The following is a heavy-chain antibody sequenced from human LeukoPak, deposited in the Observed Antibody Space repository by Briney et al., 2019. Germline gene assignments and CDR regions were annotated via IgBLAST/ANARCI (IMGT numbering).Heavy chain of an antibody. V-gene: IGHV3-30*04. D-gene: IGHD1-26*01. J-gene: IGHJ6*03. CDR1: GFTFSSYA. CDR2: ISYDGSNK. Sequence: PGGSLRLSCAASGFTFSSYAMHWVRQAPGKGLEWVAVISYDGSNKYYADSVKGRSTISRDNSKNTLYLQMNSLGPEDTAVYYCARDPYSGNYGNYYYYYMDVWGKGTTVTISS. CDR3: ARDPYSGNYGNYYYYYMDV.